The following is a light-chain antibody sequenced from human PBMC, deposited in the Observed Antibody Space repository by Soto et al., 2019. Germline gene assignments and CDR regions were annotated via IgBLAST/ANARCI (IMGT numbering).Light chain of an antibody. CDR1: YSDVGGSNY. CDR2: EVI. CDR3: SSNVVGTNLKI. V-gene: IGLV2-8*01. J-gene: IGLJ2*01. Sequence: QSVLTQPPSASGSPGQSVTISCTGTYSDVGGSNYVSWYQQHPGKAPKLVIYEVIQRPSGVPDRFSGSRSGNTASLTVSRLQAEDEADYYCSSNVVGTNLKIFGGGTKLTFL.